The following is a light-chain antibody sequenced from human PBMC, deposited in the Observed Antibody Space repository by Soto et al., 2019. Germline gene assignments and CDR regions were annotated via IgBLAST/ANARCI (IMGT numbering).Light chain of an antibody. CDR1: SSDVGGYNY. CDR2: DVS. Sequence: QSVLTQPASVSGSPGQSITISCTGTSSDVGGYNYVSWYQQHPGKAPKLMIYDVSNWPSGVSNRFSGSKSGNTASLTISGLQAEDEADYYCSSYTSSSIIYVFGTGTKVTVL. CDR3: SSYTSSSIIYV. V-gene: IGLV2-14*01. J-gene: IGLJ1*01.